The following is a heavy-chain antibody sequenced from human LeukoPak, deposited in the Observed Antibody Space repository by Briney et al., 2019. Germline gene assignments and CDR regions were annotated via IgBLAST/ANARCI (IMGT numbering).Heavy chain of an antibody. CDR2: IYQSGST. J-gene: IGHJ4*02. Sequence: SETLSLTCAVSGGSISSSNWWSWVRQPPGKGLEWIGEIYQSGSTNYKPSLKSRVTISVDKSKNQFSLKLSSVTAADTAVYYCASRYNWNYEDRGLDYWGQGTLVTVSS. D-gene: IGHD1-7*01. CDR1: GGSISSSNW. V-gene: IGHV4-4*02. CDR3: ASRYNWNYEDRGLDY.